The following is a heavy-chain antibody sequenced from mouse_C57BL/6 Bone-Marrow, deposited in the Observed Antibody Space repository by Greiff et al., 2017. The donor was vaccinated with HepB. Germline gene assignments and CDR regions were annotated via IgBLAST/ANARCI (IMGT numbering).Heavy chain of an antibody. CDR1: GYTFTSYG. Sequence: QVQLQQSGAELARPGASVKLSCKASGYTFTSYGISWVKQRTGQGLEWIGEIYPRSGNTYYNEKLKGKATMTADKSSSTAYMELRSLTSEDSAVYFCADSKSYWYFDVWGTGTTVTVSS. D-gene: IGHD2-5*01. J-gene: IGHJ1*03. V-gene: IGHV1-81*01. CDR3: ADSKSYWYFDV. CDR2: IYPRSGNT.